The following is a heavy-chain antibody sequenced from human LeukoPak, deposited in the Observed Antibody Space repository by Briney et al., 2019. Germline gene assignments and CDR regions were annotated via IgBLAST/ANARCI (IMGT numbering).Heavy chain of an antibody. D-gene: IGHD2-21*02. Sequence: SETLSLTCAVSGVSVGTGGYYWNWVRQPPGKGLEWIGYICHSGSSLYNPSLKSRLTIPMDRSKNQFSLKLSSVTAADTAVYYCVSAYCGGDCYHSLLTDWGQGALVTVSS. CDR2: ICHSGSS. CDR3: VSAYCGGDCYHSLLTD. V-gene: IGHV4-30-2*01. CDR1: GVSVGTGGYY. J-gene: IGHJ4*02.